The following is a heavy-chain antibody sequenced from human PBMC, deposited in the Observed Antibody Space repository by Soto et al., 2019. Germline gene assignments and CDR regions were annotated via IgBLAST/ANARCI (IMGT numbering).Heavy chain of an antibody. Sequence: ASVKVSCKASGFTFTSSAFQWVRQARGQRLEGIGWIAVGSGYTNYAQRFQDRGTLTREMSTATTYMELSRLTSEDTAIYYCAADATAWQQMVPSDYWGQGPLVAVSS. D-gene: IGHD2-8*01. J-gene: IGHJ4*02. CDR1: GFTFTSSA. CDR2: IAVGSGYT. V-gene: IGHV1-58*01. CDR3: AADATAWQQMVPSDY.